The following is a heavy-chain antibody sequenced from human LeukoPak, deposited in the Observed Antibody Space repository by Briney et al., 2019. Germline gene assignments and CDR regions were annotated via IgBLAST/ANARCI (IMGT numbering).Heavy chain of an antibody. CDR3: ARDEWWQFIAVAITSYFDC. CDR2: IKQDGSEK. J-gene: IGHJ4*02. Sequence: GGSLRLSCAASGFTFSSYWMSWVRQAPGKGLEWVANIKQDGSEKYYVDSVKGRFTVSRDNAKNSLYLQMNSLRAEDTAVYYCARDEWWQFIAVAITSYFDCWGQGTLVTVSS. V-gene: IGHV3-7*01. D-gene: IGHD6-19*01. CDR1: GFTFSSYW.